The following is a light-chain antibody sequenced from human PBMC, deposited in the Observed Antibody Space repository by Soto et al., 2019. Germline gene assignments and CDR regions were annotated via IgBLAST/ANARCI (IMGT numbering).Light chain of an antibody. CDR2: GAS. Sequence: MTQSPATLSGSPGERVSLSCRASQSISTNLAWYQQKPGQAPRLLLYGASTRDPHIPDRCSGTGSETELPLSVSSLQSEAFAVYYCQQYYDWPVVTFGGGTRGAI. CDR3: QQYYDWPVVT. J-gene: IGKJ4*01. V-gene: IGKV3-15*01. CDR1: QSISTN.